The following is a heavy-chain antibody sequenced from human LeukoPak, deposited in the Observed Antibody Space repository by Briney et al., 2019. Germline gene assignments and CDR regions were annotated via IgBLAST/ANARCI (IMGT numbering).Heavy chain of an antibody. CDR3: ARGGDILTGYYCIFDY. V-gene: IGHV1-8*03. CDR2: MNPNSGST. J-gene: IGHJ4*02. CDR1: GYTFTSYD. Sequence: VASVKVSCKASGYTFTSYDINWVRQATGQGLEWMGWMNPNSGSTGYAQKFQGRVTITRNTSISTAYMELSSLRSEDTAVYYCARGGDILTGYYCIFDYWGQGTLVTVSS. D-gene: IGHD3-9*01.